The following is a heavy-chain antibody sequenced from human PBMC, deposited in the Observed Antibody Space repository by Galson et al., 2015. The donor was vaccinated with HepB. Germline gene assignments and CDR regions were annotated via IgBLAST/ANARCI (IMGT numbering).Heavy chain of an antibody. Sequence: SLRLSCAASGFTFTNHAIHWVRQAPGEGLEYVSVISGNGHDTYYAESVKGRFSVSRDNPRNWLFLQMSSLRPEDTAVYYCVRDWTYDFWSGYFGAFDLWGQGTLVTVSS. V-gene: IGHV3-64D*09. CDR2: ISGNGHDT. CDR1: GFTFTNHA. D-gene: IGHD3-3*01. CDR3: VRDWTYDFWSGYFGAFDL. J-gene: IGHJ3*01.